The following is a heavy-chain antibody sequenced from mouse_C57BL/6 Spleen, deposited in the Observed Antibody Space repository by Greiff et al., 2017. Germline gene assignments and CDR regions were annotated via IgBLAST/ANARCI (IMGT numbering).Heavy chain of an antibody. CDR1: GYTFTSYW. V-gene: IGHV1-52*01. Sequence: QVQLQQPGAELVRPGSSVKLSCKASGYTFTSYWMHWVKQRPIQGLEWIGNIDPSDSETHYNQKFKDKATLTVDKFSSTAYMQLSSLTSEDSAVYYCARGSNYDYYAMDYWGQGTSVTVSS. J-gene: IGHJ4*01. CDR2: IDPSDSET. CDR3: ARGSNYDYYAMDY. D-gene: IGHD2-5*01.